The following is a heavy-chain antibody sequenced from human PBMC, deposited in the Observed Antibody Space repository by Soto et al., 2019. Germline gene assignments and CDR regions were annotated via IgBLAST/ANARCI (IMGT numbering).Heavy chain of an antibody. V-gene: IGHV4-31*03. CDR2: IYYNGTT. CDR1: GGSISSPNFY. D-gene: IGHD3-10*01. J-gene: IGHJ4*02. Sequence: SETLSLTCTVSGGSISSPNFYWSWIRQHPGKGLEWIGHIYYNGTTYYNPTLKSRVSISVDTSKNQFSLKLTSVTAADTAVYYCAREKITGIFDYWGQGTLVTVS. CDR3: AREKITGIFDY.